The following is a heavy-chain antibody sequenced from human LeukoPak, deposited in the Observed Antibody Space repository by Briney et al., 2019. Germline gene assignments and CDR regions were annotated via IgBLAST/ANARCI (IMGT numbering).Heavy chain of an antibody. CDR3: ARDYLGYCSGGSCDGGGY. V-gene: IGHV7-4-1*02. D-gene: IGHD2-15*01. CDR1: GYSFTAYY. CDR2: INTNTGNP. J-gene: IGHJ4*02. Sequence: ASVKVSCKASGYSFTAYYMHWVRQAPGQGLEWMGWINTNTGNPTYAQGFTGRFVFSLDTSVSTAYLQISSLKAEDTAVYYCARDYLGYCSGGSCDGGGYWGQGTLVTVSS.